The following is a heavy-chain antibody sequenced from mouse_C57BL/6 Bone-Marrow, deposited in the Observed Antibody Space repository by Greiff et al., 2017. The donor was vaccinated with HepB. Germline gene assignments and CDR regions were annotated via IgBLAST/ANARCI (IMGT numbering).Heavy chain of an antibody. CDR1: GYTFTSYW. Sequence: QVQLQQSGAELVKPGASVKMSCKASGYTFTSYWITWVKQRPGQGLEWIGDIYPGSGSTNYNEKFKSKATLTVDTSSSTAYMQLSSLTSEDSAVYYCARGGYYPFFYAMDYWGQGTSVTVSS. CDR2: IYPGSGST. CDR3: ARGGYYPFFYAMDY. D-gene: IGHD2-1*01. J-gene: IGHJ4*01. V-gene: IGHV1-55*01.